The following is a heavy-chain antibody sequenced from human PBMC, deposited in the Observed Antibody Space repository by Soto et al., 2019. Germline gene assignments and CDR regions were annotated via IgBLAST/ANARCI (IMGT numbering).Heavy chain of an antibody. V-gene: IGHV3-13*01. Sequence: GGSLRLSCAASGFTFSSYDMHWVRQATGKGLEWVSAIGTAGDTYYPGSVKGRFTISRENAKNSLYLQMNSLRAGDTAVYYCARASSRSYGSGSSNYYYMDVWGKGTTVTVSS. CDR3: ARASSRSYGSGSSNYYYMDV. J-gene: IGHJ6*03. CDR1: GFTFSSYD. D-gene: IGHD3-10*01. CDR2: IGTAGDT.